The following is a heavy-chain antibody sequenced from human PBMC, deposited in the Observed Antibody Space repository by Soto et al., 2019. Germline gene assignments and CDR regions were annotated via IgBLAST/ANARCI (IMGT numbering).Heavy chain of an antibody. D-gene: IGHD3-3*02. Sequence: QLQLEESGPGLVKPSETLSLTCTVSGDSISSSNSHWGWTRQPPGKGLEYIGSVYYGGAIFYSGNIYYNPSLKSRVTISVDTSKNPFSLRLSSVTAADTGVYYCVRYDRINMKPYSPEGFHIWGQGTMVTVSS. CDR3: VRYDRINMKPYSPEGFHI. J-gene: IGHJ3*02. CDR1: GDSISSSNSH. CDR2: IFYSGNI. V-gene: IGHV4-39*01.